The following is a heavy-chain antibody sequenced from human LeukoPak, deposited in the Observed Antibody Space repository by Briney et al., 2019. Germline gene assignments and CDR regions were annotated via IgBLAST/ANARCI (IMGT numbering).Heavy chain of an antibody. CDR2: ISDSGDDT. Sequence: GGSLRLSCAASGFTFSSYVMNWVRQAPGKGLEWVSSISDSGDDTYFADSVKGRFTISRDNSRNTLHLQMNSLRAEDTAVYYCAKDHANTPVVTNWGQGILVSVSS. D-gene: IGHD2-21*02. J-gene: IGHJ4*02. CDR1: GFTFSSYV. V-gene: IGHV3-23*01. CDR3: AKDHANTPVVTN.